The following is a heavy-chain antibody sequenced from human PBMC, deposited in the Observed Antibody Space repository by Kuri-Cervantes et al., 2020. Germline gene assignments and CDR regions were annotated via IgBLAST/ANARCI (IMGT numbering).Heavy chain of an antibody. Sequence: GGSLRLSCAASGFTFSSYSMNWVRQAPGKGLEWVAMISSDGSEKNYADSVKGRFTISRDNSKNTLYLQMNSLRAEDTAVYYCARDDYSNQFDYWGQGTLVTVSS. CDR2: ISSDGSEK. CDR3: ARDDYSNQFDY. V-gene: IGHV3-30*03. D-gene: IGHD4-11*01. CDR1: GFTFSSYS. J-gene: IGHJ4*02.